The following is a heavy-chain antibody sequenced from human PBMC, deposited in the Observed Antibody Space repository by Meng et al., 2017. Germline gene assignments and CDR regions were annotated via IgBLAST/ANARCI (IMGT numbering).Heavy chain of an antibody. CDR1: GFTFDDYA. CDR3: AKDGYCSSTSCYFSYYYYGMDV. J-gene: IGHJ6*02. V-gene: IGHV3-9*03. D-gene: IGHD2-2*01. Sequence: SLKISCAASGFTFDDYAMHWVRQAPGKGLEWVSGISWNSGSIGYADSVKGRFTISRDNAKNSLYLQMNSLRAEDMALYYCAKDGYCSSTSCYFSYYYYGMDVWGQGTTVTVSS. CDR2: ISWNSGSI.